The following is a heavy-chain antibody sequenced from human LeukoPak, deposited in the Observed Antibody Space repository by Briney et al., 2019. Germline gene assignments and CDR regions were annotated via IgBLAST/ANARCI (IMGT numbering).Heavy chain of an antibody. CDR2: INPADSDT. D-gene: IGHD5-18*01. CDR3: AKMAAMASFDY. CDR1: GYIFTSYW. Sequence: GESLKISCKGSGYIFTSYWIGWVRQMPGKGLEWMAIINPADSDTRYSPSFQGQVTISADKSISTAYLQWSSLKASDTAMYYCAKMAAMASFDYWGQGTLVTVSS. V-gene: IGHV5-51*01. J-gene: IGHJ4*02.